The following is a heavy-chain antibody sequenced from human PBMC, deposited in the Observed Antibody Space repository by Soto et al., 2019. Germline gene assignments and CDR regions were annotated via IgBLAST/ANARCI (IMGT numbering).Heavy chain of an antibody. Sequence: GGSLRLSCAASGFNFNSAWMNWVRQAPGKGLEWVGRIKSKTDGGTTDYAAPVKGRFTISRDDSKDTLYLQMNSLKTEDTAVYYCTTDLPTLIPQVDYWGQGTLVTVSS. D-gene: IGHD4-4*01. J-gene: IGHJ4*02. CDR3: TTDLPTLIPQVDY. CDR1: GFNFNSAW. V-gene: IGHV3-15*07. CDR2: IKSKTDGGTT.